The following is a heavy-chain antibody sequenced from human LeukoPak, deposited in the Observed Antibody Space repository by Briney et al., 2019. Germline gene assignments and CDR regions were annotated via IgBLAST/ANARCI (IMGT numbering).Heavy chain of an antibody. CDR2: INPSAGST. D-gene: IGHD1-26*01. V-gene: IGHV1-46*01. CDR1: GYTFSGYY. CDR3: ARSTVGATGSDFDY. Sequence: EASVKVSCKASGYTFSGYYMHWVRQAPGQGLEWMGIINPSAGSTSYAQKFRGRVTMTGDTSTSTVYMELSSLTSEDTAVYYCARSTVGATGSDFDYWGQGTLVTVSS. J-gene: IGHJ4*02.